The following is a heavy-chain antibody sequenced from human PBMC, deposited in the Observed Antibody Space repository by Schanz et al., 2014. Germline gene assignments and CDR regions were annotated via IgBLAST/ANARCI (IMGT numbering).Heavy chain of an antibody. CDR3: ARGGADSAMAHEY. J-gene: IGHJ4*02. V-gene: IGHV3-74*01. CDR1: GFTFSRYW. D-gene: IGHD5-18*01. Sequence: EVQLVESGGELIQPGGSLRLSCEASGFTFSRYWMHWVRQAPGKGLEWVSRLNFDETYTSYADSVKGRFTISRDNAKNTVSLQMASLRVEDTTVYYCARGGADSAMAHEYWGRGTLVTVSS. CDR2: LNFDETYT.